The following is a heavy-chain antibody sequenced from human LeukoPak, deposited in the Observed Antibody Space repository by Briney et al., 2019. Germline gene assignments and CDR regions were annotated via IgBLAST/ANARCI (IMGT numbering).Heavy chain of an antibody. CDR2: IYYSGST. CDR3: ASVSAGTDAFDI. Sequence: SGTLSLTCTVSGGSISSYYWSWIRQPPGKGLEWIGYIYYSGSTNYNPSLKSRVTISVDTSKNQSSLKLSSVTAADTAVYYCASVSAGTDAFDIWGQGTMVTVSS. CDR1: GGSISSYY. V-gene: IGHV4-59*08. J-gene: IGHJ3*02. D-gene: IGHD6-13*01.